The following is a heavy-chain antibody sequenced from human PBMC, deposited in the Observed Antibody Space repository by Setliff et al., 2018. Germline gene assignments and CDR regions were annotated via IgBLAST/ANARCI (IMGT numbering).Heavy chain of an antibody. CDR3: ARHALSFDSAWDV. V-gene: IGHV4-59*08. CDR1: GASITSYY. CDR2: IHNNGRI. D-gene: IGHD3-9*01. Sequence: SETLSLTCSVSGASITSYYWSWIRQPPGKGLEWIAYIHNNGRIKYSPALKSRVTISLDTSKNQFSLNLNSATAADTAVYYCARHALSFDSAWDVLGKGTTLTVSS. J-gene: IGHJ6*04.